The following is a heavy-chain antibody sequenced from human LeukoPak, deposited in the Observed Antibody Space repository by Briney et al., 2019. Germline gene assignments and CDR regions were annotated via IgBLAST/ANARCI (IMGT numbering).Heavy chain of an antibody. V-gene: IGHV1-18*01. CDR2: ISAYNGNT. CDR1: GYTFTSHG. CDR3: ARVAGGGYYGSGHGY. J-gene: IGHJ4*02. Sequence: ASVKVSCKASGYTFTSHGISWVRQAPGQGLEWMGWISAYNGNTNYAQKLQGRVTMTRDMSTSTVYMELSSLRSEDTAVYYCARVAGGGYYGSGHGYWGQGTLVTVSS. D-gene: IGHD3-10*01.